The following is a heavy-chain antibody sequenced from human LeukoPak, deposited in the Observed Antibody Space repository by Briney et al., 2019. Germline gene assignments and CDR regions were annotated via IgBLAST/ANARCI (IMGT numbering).Heavy chain of an antibody. J-gene: IGHJ3*02. V-gene: IGHV3-53*01. D-gene: IGHD7-27*01. CDR1: GFTVSSNY. CDR3: ARWGLTGNYLILNAFDI. Sequence: GGSLRLSCAASGFTVSSNYMSWVRQAPGKGLEWVSVIYSGGSTYYADSVKGRFTISRDHSKNTLYLQMKSLRAEDTAVYYCARWGLTGNYLILNAFDIWGQGTMVTVSS. CDR2: IYSGGST.